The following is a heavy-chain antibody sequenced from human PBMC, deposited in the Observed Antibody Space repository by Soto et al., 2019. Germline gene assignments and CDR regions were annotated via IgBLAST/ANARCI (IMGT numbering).Heavy chain of an antibody. Sequence: PGGSLRLSCAASGFTFSHYGIHFVRQAPGKGLEWLAVISYDTSNKHYADSVKGRFTVSRYNSKNTLSPQMNSLRAEDTAVYFCARYSGKYQGPIDYWGQGTLVTVSS. D-gene: IGHD1-26*01. CDR2: ISYDTSNK. J-gene: IGHJ4*02. V-gene: IGHV3-30*03. CDR1: GFTFSHYG. CDR3: ARYSGKYQGPIDY.